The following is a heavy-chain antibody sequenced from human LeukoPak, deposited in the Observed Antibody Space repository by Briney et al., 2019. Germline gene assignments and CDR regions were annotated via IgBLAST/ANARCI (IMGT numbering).Heavy chain of an antibody. CDR2: IRGSGGTT. CDR3: AKTYCSSPSCFSPDY. Sequence: GGSLRLSCTASGFTFSTYAMSWVRQAPGKGLEWVSLIRGSGGTTYYADSVEGRFTISRDNSKNTLYLQMNSLRAEDTADYYCAKTYCSSPSCFSPDYWGQGTLVTVSS. CDR1: GFTFSTYA. V-gene: IGHV3-23*01. J-gene: IGHJ4*02. D-gene: IGHD2-2*01.